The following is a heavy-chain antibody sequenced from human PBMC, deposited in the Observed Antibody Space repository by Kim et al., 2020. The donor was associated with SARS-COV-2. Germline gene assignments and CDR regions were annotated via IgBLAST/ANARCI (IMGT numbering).Heavy chain of an antibody. CDR1: GFTFDDYA. Sequence: GGSLRLSCAASGFTFDDYAMHWVRQAPGKGLEWVSGISWNSGSIGYADSVKGRFTISRDNAKNSLYLQMNSLRAEDTALYYCAKDYDILTGVFDYWGQGTLVTVSS. D-gene: IGHD3-9*01. CDR3: AKDYDILTGVFDY. J-gene: IGHJ4*02. CDR2: ISWNSGSI. V-gene: IGHV3-9*01.